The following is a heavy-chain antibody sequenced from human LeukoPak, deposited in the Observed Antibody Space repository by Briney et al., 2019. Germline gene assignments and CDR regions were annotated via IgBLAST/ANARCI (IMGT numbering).Heavy chain of an antibody. CDR3: ARDQHYYGSGSYSGMNYYYYMDV. Sequence: PSETLSLTCTVSGGSISSYYRSWIRQPPGKGLEWIGYIYYSGSTNYNPSLKSRVTISVDTSKNQFSLKLSSVTAADTAVYYCARDQHYYGSGSYSGMNYYYYMDVWGKGTTVTVSS. CDR1: GGSISSYY. CDR2: IYYSGST. J-gene: IGHJ6*03. V-gene: IGHV4-59*01. D-gene: IGHD3-10*01.